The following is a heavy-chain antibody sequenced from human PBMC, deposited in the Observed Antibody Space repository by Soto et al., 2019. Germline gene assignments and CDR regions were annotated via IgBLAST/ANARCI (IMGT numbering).Heavy chain of an antibody. Sequence: EVQLVESGGGLLHPGRSLRLSCAASGFTFDDYAMHWVRQSPGKGLEWVSGISWNSGSIGYADSVQGRFTISRDNAKNCLYVQMNSLRAEYTSLYYCAIGDYGDYVLGPFDYCCQGTLGIVYS. D-gene: IGHD4-17*01. CDR2: ISWNSGSI. CDR1: GFTFDDYA. J-gene: IGHJ4*02. V-gene: IGHV3-9*01. CDR3: AIGDYGDYVLGPFDY.